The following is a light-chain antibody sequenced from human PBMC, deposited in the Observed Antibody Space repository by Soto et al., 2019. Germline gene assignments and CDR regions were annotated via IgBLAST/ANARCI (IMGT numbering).Light chain of an antibody. J-gene: IGLJ3*02. V-gene: IGLV2-14*01. Sequence: QSALTQPASVSGSPGQSITISCTGTSSELGAYNYVSWYQQHPGKAPKLIIYEVSNRPSGVSNRFSGSKSDNTASLTISGLQTEDEADYYCSSYTSTSSWVFGGGTKLTVL. CDR1: SSELGAYNY. CDR3: SSYTSTSSWV. CDR2: EVS.